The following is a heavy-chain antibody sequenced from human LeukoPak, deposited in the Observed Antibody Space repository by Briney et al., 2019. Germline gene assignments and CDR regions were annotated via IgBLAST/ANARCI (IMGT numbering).Heavy chain of an antibody. CDR2: IRSKANSYAT. V-gene: IGHV3-73*01. CDR1: GFTFSGSA. Sequence: GGSLKLSCAASGFTFSGSAMHWVRQASGQGLEWVGRIRSKANSYATAYAASVKGRFTISRDDSKNTAYLQMNSLNTEDTAVYYCTRSPSYSRVAFGPRDYYYYYMMVWGKGTTVTVSS. J-gene: IGHJ6*03. D-gene: IGHD5-18*01. CDR3: TRSPSYSRVAFGPRDYYYYYMMV.